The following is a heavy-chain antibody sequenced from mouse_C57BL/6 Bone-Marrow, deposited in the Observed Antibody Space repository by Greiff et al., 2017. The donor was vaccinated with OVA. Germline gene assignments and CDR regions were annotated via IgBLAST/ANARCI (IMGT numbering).Heavy chain of an antibody. D-gene: IGHD1-1*01. Sequence: QVQLQQSGAELVRPGTSVKMSCKASGYTFTNYWIGWAKQRPGHGLEWIGDIYPGGGYTNYNGKFKGKATLTADKSSSTAYMQFSSLTSEDSAIYYCARGGTTVWDYWGQGTTLTVSS. V-gene: IGHV1-63*01. CDR1: GYTFTNYW. CDR2: IYPGGGYT. J-gene: IGHJ2*01. CDR3: ARGGTTVWDY.